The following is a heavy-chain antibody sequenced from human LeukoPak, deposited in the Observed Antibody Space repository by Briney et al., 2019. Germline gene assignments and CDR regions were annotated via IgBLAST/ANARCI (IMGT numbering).Heavy chain of an antibody. D-gene: IGHD1-26*01. CDR1: GFTFSAYW. CDR2: IKQDGSET. CDR3: ARPKVGARSFDL. J-gene: IGHJ2*01. V-gene: IGHV3-7*01. Sequence: GGSLRLSCVASGFTFSAYWMSWVRQAPGKGLEYMASIKQDGSETYYVDSVKGRFTISRDNAKDSLYLQMNSLRAEDTAVYYCARPKVGARSFDLWGRGTLVTVSS.